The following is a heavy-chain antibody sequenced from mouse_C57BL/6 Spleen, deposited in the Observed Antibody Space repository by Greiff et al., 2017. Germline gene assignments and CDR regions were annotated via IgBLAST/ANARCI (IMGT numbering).Heavy chain of an antibody. J-gene: IGHJ1*03. Sequence: VQLQQPGAELVRPGSSVKLSCKASGYTFTSYWMDWVKQRPGQGLEWIGNIYPSDSETHYNQKFKDKATLTVDKSSSTAYMQLSSLTSEDSAVYYCARYGGYWYFDVWGTGTTVTVSS. CDR3: ARYGGYWYFDV. D-gene: IGHD1-1*01. CDR2: IYPSDSET. CDR1: GYTFTSYW. V-gene: IGHV1-61*01.